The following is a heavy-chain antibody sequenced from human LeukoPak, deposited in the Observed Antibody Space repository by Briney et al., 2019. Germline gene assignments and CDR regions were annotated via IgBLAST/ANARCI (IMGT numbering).Heavy chain of an antibody. CDR1: GGSFSGYY. Sequence: SETLSHTCAVYGGSFSGYYWSWIRQPPGKGLEWIGEINHSGSTNYNPSLKSRVTISVDTSKNQFSLKLSSVTAADTAVYYCASGLYYYGSGSYSEDAFDIWGQGTMVTVSS. CDR2: INHSGST. CDR3: ASGLYYYGSGSYSEDAFDI. V-gene: IGHV4-34*01. J-gene: IGHJ3*02. D-gene: IGHD3-10*01.